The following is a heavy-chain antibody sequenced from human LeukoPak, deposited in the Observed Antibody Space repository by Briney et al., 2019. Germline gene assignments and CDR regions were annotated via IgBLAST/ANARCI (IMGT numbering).Heavy chain of an antibody. CDR3: ARRVASRNLDY. D-gene: IGHD2-15*01. CDR2: INHNGSI. V-gene: IGHV4-34*01. Sequence: PSETLSLTCAVYGGSFSGYYWSWIRQPPGKGLEWIGEINHNGSINCAPSLKSRVTISVDTSKNQFSLNLNSVTAADTAVYYCARRVASRNLDYRGQGTLVTVSS. CDR1: GGSFSGYY. J-gene: IGHJ4*02.